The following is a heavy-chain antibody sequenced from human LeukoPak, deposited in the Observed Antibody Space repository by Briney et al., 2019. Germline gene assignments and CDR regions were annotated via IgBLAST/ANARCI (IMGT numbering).Heavy chain of an antibody. V-gene: IGHV4-59*01. J-gene: IGHJ6*02. CDR1: GGSFSTSY. D-gene: IGHD5-18*01. Sequence: SETLSLTCTVSGGSFSTSYWSWIRQFPGKGLEWIGHIYYSGSTNYNPSLQSRVTISVDTSKNQFSLKLSSVTVADTAVYYCARGERGYSYGKGGYYYGMDVWGQGTTVTVSS. CDR3: ARGERGYSYGKGGYYYGMDV. CDR2: IYYSGST.